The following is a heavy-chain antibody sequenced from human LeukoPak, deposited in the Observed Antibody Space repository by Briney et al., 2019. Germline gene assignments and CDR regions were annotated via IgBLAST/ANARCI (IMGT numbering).Heavy chain of an antibody. CDR2: ISSSGNTV. Sequence: GSLRLSCAASGFTFRSYEMNWVRQAPGQGLEWVAYISSSGNTVYYADSVKGRFTISRDNAKNSLFLQMNSLRAEDTADYYCAREKFYDNSGYDYWGQGTLVTVSS. V-gene: IGHV3-48*03. CDR3: AREKFYDNSGYDY. D-gene: IGHD3-22*01. CDR1: GFTFRSYE. J-gene: IGHJ4*02.